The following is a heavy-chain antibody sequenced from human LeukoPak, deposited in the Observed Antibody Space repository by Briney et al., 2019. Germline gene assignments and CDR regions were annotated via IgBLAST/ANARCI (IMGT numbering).Heavy chain of an antibody. CDR1: GYTFTSYD. V-gene: IGHV1-8*01. D-gene: IGHD6-19*01. Sequence: GASVKVSCKASGYTFTSYDINWVRQATGQGLEWMGWMNPNSGNTGYAQKFQGRVTMTRNTSISTAYMELSSLRSEDTAVYYCARASSGWSYYYYHYMDVWGKGTTVTVSS. CDR3: ARASSGWSYYYYHYMDV. J-gene: IGHJ6*03. CDR2: MNPNSGNT.